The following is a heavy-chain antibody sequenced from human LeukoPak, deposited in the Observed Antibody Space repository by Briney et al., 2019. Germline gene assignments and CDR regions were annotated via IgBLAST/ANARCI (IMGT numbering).Heavy chain of an antibody. Sequence: SGTLSLTCAVSGGSISSSNWWSWVRQPPGKGLEWIGEIYHSGSTNYNPSLKSRVTISVDTSKNQFSLKLSSVTAADTAVYYCARSAVVPVYYFDYWGQGTLVTVSS. CDR1: GGSISSSNW. CDR2: IYHSGST. V-gene: IGHV4-4*02. D-gene: IGHD2-2*01. CDR3: ARSAVVPVYYFDY. J-gene: IGHJ4*02.